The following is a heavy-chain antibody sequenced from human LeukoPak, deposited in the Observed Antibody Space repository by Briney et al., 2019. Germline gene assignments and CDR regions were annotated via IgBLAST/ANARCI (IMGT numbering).Heavy chain of an antibody. CDR3: AREVSGDTAMVDPYRTGFDY. V-gene: IGHV4-34*01. Sequence: NPSETLSLTCAVYGGSFSGYYWSWIRQPPGKGLEWIGEINHSGSTSYNPSLKSRVTISVDTSKNQFSLRLSSVTAADTAVYYCAREVSGDTAMVDPYRTGFDYWGQGTLVTVSS. CDR1: GGSFSGYY. J-gene: IGHJ4*02. D-gene: IGHD5-18*01. CDR2: INHSGST.